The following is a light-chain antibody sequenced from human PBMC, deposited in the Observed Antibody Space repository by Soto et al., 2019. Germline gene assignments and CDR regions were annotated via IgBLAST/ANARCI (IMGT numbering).Light chain of an antibody. CDR2: DVT. V-gene: IGLV2-11*01. CDR1: SSDVGGYNC. J-gene: IGLJ1*01. CDR3: CSHSASYTFV. Sequence: QSALTQPRSVSGSPGQSVTISCTGTSSDVGGYNCVSWYQRHPGKAPQLMIYDVTQRPSGVPDRFSGSKSGNTASLTISGLQAEDGADYYCCSHSASYTFVFGTGTKVTVL.